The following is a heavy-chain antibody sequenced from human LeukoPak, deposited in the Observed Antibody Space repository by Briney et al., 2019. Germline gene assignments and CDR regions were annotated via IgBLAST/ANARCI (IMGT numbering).Heavy chain of an antibody. V-gene: IGHV3-21*06. Sequence: GGSLRLSCAASGFTFDSYAMSWVRQAPGKGLEWVSSFSSIISYIYYADSLKGRFTISRDDAKNSLYLQMNSLRAEDTAVYYCTTGEVWFDSWGQGTLVTVSA. CDR2: FSSIISYI. D-gene: IGHD1-26*01. CDR3: TTGEVWFDS. CDR1: GFTFDSYA. J-gene: IGHJ5*01.